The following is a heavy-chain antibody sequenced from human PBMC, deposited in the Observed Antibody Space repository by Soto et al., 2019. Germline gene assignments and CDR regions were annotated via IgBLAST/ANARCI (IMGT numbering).Heavy chain of an antibody. CDR2: IYHSGSA. V-gene: IGHV4-31*03. Sequence: PSETLSLTCTVSGDSISSGGYYWSWIRQHPGKGLEWMGYIYHSGSAYYNPSLKSRVTISVDMSKIQFSLKLSSVTAADTAVYYCARDQEVNYADYGGSDYYYGLDVWGQGTTVTVSS. D-gene: IGHD4-17*01. J-gene: IGHJ6*02. CDR1: GDSISSGGYY. CDR3: ARDQEVNYADYGGSDYYYGLDV.